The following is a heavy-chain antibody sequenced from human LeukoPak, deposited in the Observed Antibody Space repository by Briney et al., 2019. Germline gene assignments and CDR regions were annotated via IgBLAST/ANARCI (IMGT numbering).Heavy chain of an antibody. J-gene: IGHJ4*02. V-gene: IGHV1-69*06. CDR2: IIPIFGTA. Sequence: ASVKVSCKASGGTFSSYAIRWVRQAPGQGLEWMGGIIPIFGTANYAQKFQGRVTITADKSTSTAYMELSSLRAEDTALYYCAREQNYFDNYGYSRWGQGTLVTVSS. CDR1: GGTFSSYA. CDR3: AREQNYFDNYGYSR. D-gene: IGHD3-22*01.